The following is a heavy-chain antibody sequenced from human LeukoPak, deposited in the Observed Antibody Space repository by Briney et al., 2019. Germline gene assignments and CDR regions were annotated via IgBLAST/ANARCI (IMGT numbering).Heavy chain of an antibody. D-gene: IGHD3-16*01. CDR2: INPNSGGT. J-gene: IGHJ4*02. CDR1: GYAFTSYY. V-gene: IGHV1-2*02. Sequence: ASVKVSCKASGYAFTSYYIHWVRQAPGQGREWMGWINPNSGGTNYARKFQGRVTMTRDTSITTAYMELSRLRSDDTAVYYCARDRGRAMGVDYWGQGTLVTVSS. CDR3: ARDRGRAMGVDY.